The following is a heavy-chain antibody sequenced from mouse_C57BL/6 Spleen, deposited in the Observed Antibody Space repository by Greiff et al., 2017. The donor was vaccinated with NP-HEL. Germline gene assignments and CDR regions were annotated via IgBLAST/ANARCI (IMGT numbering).Heavy chain of an antibody. V-gene: IGHV1-69*01. Sequence: QLQQPGAELVMPGASVKLSCKASGYTFTSYWMHWVKQRPGQGLEWIGEIDPSDSYTNYNQKFKGKSTLTVDKSSSTAYMQLSSLTSEDSAVYYCARGHSNYVAYWGQGTLVTVSA. D-gene: IGHD2-5*01. CDR3: ARGHSNYVAY. CDR2: IDPSDSYT. J-gene: IGHJ3*01. CDR1: GYTFTSYW.